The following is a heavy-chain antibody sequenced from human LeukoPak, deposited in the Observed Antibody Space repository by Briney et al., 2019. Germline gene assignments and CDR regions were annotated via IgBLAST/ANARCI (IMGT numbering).Heavy chain of an antibody. CDR2: INPNSGGT. J-gene: IGHJ3*02. V-gene: IGHV1-2*02. Sequence: ASVKVSCKASGYTFTGYYMHWGRQAPGQGLEWMGWINPNSGGTNYAQKFQGRVTMTRDTSISTAYMELSRLRSDDTAVYYCARDVVVVPAAMSHDAFDIWGQGTMVTVSS. CDR3: ARDVVVVPAAMSHDAFDI. D-gene: IGHD2-2*01. CDR1: GYTFTGYY.